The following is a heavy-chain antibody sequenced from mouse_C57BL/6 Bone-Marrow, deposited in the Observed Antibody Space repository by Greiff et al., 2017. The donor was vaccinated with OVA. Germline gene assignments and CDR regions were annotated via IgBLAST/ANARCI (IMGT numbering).Heavy chain of an antibody. V-gene: IGHV14-4*01. D-gene: IGHD2-3*01. CDR3: TTRGWLLREGGY. Sequence: EVHLVESGAELVRPGASVKLSCTASGFNIKDDYMHWVKQRPEQGLEWIGWIDPENGDTEYASKFQGKATITADTSSNTAYLQLSSLTSEDTAVYYCTTRGWLLREGGYWGQGTTLTVSS. CDR2: IDPENGDT. CDR1: GFNIKDDY. J-gene: IGHJ2*01.